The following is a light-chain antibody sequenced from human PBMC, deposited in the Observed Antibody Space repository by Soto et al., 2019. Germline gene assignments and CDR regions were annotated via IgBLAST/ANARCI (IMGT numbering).Light chain of an antibody. J-gene: IGKJ5*01. CDR1: QSISSY. CDR3: QQSYSTPGT. Sequence: IKMSQSPSTLSASVGDRVTITYRASQSISSYLNWYQQKPGKAPKLLIYAASSLQSGVPSRFSGSGSGTDFTLTISSLQPEDFATYYCQQSYSTPGTFGQGTLLEV. V-gene: IGKV1-39*01. CDR2: AAS.